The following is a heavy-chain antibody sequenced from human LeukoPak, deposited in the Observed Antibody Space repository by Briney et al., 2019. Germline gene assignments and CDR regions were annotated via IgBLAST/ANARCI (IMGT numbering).Heavy chain of an antibody. CDR1: GGTFSSYA. V-gene: IGHV1-69*13. CDR3: AGPAAHGMDYYYYGMDV. J-gene: IGHJ6*02. D-gene: IGHD2-2*01. CDR2: IIPIFGTA. Sequence: ASVKVSCKASGGTFSSYAISWVRQAPGQGLEWMGGIIPIFGTANYAQKFQGRVTITADESTSTAYMELSSLRSEDTAVYYCAGPAAHGMDYYYYGMDVWGQGTTVTVSS.